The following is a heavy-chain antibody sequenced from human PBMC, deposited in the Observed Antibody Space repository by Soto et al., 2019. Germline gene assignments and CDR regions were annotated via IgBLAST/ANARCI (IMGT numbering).Heavy chain of an antibody. Sequence: TVGSLRLSCAASGFTFNTHWMSWVRQAPGKGLEWVAHTKPDGSEKYYVDSARGRFTISRDNARNSLYLQTNSLRADDTALYYCVAWGTSTSNPWGQGTLVTVSS. V-gene: IGHV3-7*01. CDR1: GFTFNTHW. CDR3: VAWGTSTSNP. J-gene: IGHJ5*02. D-gene: IGHD1-1*01. CDR2: TKPDGSEK.